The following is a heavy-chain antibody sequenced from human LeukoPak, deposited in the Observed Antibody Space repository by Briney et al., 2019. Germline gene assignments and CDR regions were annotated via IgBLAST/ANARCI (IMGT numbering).Heavy chain of an antibody. J-gene: IGHJ4*02. CDR1: GGSFSGYY. Sequence: SETLSLTCAVYGGSFSGYYWSWIRQPPGKGLEWIGEINHSGSTNYNPSLKSRVTISVDTSKNQFSLKLSSVTAADTAVYYCARHSAAGYSSSWYGSYYFDYWGQGTLVTVSS. V-gene: IGHV4-34*01. CDR2: INHSGST. CDR3: ARHSAAGYSSSWYGSYYFDY. D-gene: IGHD6-13*01.